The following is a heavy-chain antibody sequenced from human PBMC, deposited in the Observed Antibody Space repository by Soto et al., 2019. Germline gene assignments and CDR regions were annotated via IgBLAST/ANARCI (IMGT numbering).Heavy chain of an antibody. V-gene: IGHV4-38-2*02. Sequence: SETLSLTCAFSGYSISSGYYWGWIRQPPGKGLEWIGTIYHSGSTYYNPSLKSRVTILVDTSKNQFSLKLSSVTAADTAVYYCAREGDDVLRFLEWLSDGGRYFDYWGQGTLVTVSS. D-gene: IGHD3-3*01. CDR1: GYSISSGYY. CDR3: AREGDDVLRFLEWLSDGGRYFDY. CDR2: IYHSGST. J-gene: IGHJ4*02.